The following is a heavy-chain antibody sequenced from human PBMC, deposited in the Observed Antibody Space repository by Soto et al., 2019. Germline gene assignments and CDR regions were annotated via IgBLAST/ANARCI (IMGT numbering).Heavy chain of an antibody. CDR1: GGSFSGYY. D-gene: IGHD2-15*01. Sequence: QVQLQQWGAGLLKPSETLSLTCAVYGGSFSGYYWSWIRQPPGKGLEWIGEINHSGSTNYKPSIKSRVNISVDTSKNQFSLKLSSVTAADTAVYYCARREAIVVVVAATSSYYFDYWGQGTLVTVSS. V-gene: IGHV4-34*01. CDR3: ARREAIVVVVAATSSYYFDY. J-gene: IGHJ4*02. CDR2: INHSGST.